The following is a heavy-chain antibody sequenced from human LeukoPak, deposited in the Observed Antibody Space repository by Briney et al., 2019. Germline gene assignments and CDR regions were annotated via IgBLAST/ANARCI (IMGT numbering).Heavy chain of an antibody. J-gene: IGHJ6*04. V-gene: IGHV3-48*03. CDR1: GFTFSSYE. CDR3: AELGITMIGGV. D-gene: IGHD3-10*02. Sequence: GGSLRLSCAASGFTFSSYEMNWVRQAPGKGLEWVSYISSSGSTIYYTDSVKGRFTMSRDNAKKSLYLQMNSLRAEDTAVYYCAELGITMIGGVWGKGTTVTISS. CDR2: ISSSGSTI.